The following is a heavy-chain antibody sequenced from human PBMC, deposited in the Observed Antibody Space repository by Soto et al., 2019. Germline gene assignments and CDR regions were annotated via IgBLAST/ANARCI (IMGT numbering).Heavy chain of an antibody. D-gene: IGHD2-2*01. CDR3: ARHFNSYCSSTSCYFPDY. CDR2: IYRCDSDT. V-gene: IGHV5-51*01. Sequence: GEALKISCKGSGYSFTSYWIVCVRQKPGKGLEWMGIIYRCDSDTRYSPSFQGQVNISADKSISTAYLQWSSLKASDTAMYYCARHFNSYCSSTSCYFPDYWGQGTLVTVSS. CDR1: GYSFTSYW. J-gene: IGHJ4*02.